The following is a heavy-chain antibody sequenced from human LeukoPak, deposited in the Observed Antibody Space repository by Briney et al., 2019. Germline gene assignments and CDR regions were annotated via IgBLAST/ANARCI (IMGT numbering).Heavy chain of an antibody. J-gene: IGHJ4*02. V-gene: IGHV3-30*03. CDR1: GFXFSSYG. D-gene: IGHD6-13*01. CDR3: ARGYSSSWLGYFDY. Sequence: GGSLRLSCAASGFXFSSYGMHWVRQAPGKGLEWVAVVSSDGSNKYYADSVKGRFTISRDTSKNMVYLQMNSLGAEDTAVYYCARGYSSSWLGYFDYWGQGTLVTVSS. CDR2: VSSDGSNK.